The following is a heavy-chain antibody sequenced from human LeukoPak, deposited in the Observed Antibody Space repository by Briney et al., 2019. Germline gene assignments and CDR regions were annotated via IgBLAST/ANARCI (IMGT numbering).Heavy chain of an antibody. J-gene: IGHJ4*02. D-gene: IGHD3-10*01. CDR1: GGSIMTTNW. CDR3: ARSDYYGTPGLILN. V-gene: IGHV4-4*02. Sequence: SGTLSLTCDVSGGSIMTTNWWSWVRQPPNKGLEWIGEVHLSGATNYNPSLESRVTMSIDTSKNHLSLELTSVTAADTAMYYCARSDYYGTPGLILNGGQGTLATVSS. CDR2: VHLSGAT.